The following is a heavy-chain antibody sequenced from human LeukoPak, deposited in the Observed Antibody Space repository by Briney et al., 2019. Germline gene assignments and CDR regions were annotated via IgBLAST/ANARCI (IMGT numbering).Heavy chain of an antibody. D-gene: IGHD2-2*01. J-gene: IGHJ5*02. CDR3: AREDQLLTGWFDP. CDR1: GGSINSYY. V-gene: IGHV4-59*01. Sequence: SETLSLTCTVSGGSINSYYWSWIRQPPGKGLEWIGYIYYGGSTNYNPSLKSRVTISVDTSKNQFSLKLSSVTAADTAVYYCAREDQLLTGWFDPWGQGTLVTVSS. CDR2: IYYGGST.